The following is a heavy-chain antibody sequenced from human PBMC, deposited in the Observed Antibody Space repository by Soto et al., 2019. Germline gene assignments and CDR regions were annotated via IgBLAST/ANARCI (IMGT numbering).Heavy chain of an antibody. CDR1: GYTFTSYA. V-gene: IGHV1-3*01. CDR2: INAGNGNT. CDR3: ARNGVGTYHFDY. D-gene: IGHD1-1*01. Sequence: QVQLVQSGAEVKKPGTSVKVSCKASGYTFTSYAIHWVRQAPGQRLEWMGWINAGNGNTKYSQKFQGRVTITRDTSASTAYMELSSLRSEDTAVHYCARNGVGTYHFDYWGQGTLVTVSS. J-gene: IGHJ4*02.